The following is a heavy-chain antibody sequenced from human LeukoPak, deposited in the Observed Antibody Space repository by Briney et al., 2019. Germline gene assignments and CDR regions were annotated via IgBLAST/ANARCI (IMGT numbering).Heavy chain of an antibody. CDR3: AKLWTSPDY. D-gene: IGHD7-27*01. CDR2: ISNSGSTI. Sequence: GGSLRLSCAVSGFSFSGYYMSWVRQAPGKGLEWVSYISNSGSTIYYADSVKGRFTISRDNAKNSLYLQMNSLRAEDTAVYYCAKLWTSPDYWGQGTLVTVSS. CDR1: GFSFSGYY. V-gene: IGHV3-11*01. J-gene: IGHJ4*02.